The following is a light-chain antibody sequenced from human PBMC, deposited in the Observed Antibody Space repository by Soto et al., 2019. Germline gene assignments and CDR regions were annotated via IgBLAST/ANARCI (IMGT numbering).Light chain of an antibody. CDR2: GAS. J-gene: IGKJ5*01. CDR1: QGVSFN. Sequence: EIVMTQSPATLSLSPGERATLSCRASQGVSFNLAWYQQKPGQAPRLLIYGASTRATGIPARFSGSGSGTEFTLTISSLQPDDFATYYCQQYNTYSTFGQGTRLEIK. CDR3: QQYNTYST. V-gene: IGKV3-15*01.